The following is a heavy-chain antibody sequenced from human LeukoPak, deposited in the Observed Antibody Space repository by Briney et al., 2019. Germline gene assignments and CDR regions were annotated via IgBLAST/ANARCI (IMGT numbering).Heavy chain of an antibody. D-gene: IGHD2-21*01. CDR3: ARAAYCGGDCYDAFDI. V-gene: IGHV3-7*01. CDR2: IKQDGSEK. CDR1: GFTFSSYW. J-gene: IGHJ3*02. Sequence: GGSLRLSCAASGFTFSSYWMSWVRQAPGKGLQWVANIKQDGSEKYYVDSVKGRFTISRDNAKKSLYLQMNSLRAEDTAVYYCARAAYCGGDCYDAFDIWGQGTMVTVSS.